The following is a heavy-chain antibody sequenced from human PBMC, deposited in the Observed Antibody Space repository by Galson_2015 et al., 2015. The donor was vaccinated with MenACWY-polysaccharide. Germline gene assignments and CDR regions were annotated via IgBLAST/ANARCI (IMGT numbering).Heavy chain of an antibody. D-gene: IGHD6-13*01. CDR1: GVTFSNYG. CDR2: ISYDGETK. J-gene: IGHJ4*02. CDR3: AREGDTYRSGRYGS. Sequence: SLRLSCAASGVTFSNYGMHWVRQAPGKGLEWVAVISYDGETKYYADSVKGRFTISRDKSRNTLYLQMDSLRPEDTAVYFCAREGDTYRSGRYGSWGQGTLVTVSS. V-gene: IGHV3-30*03.